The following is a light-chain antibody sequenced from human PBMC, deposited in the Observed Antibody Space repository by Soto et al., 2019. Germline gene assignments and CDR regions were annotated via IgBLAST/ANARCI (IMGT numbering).Light chain of an antibody. Sequence: DVQMTQSPSSLSASVGDRVTITCRASQDINSWLAWYQQKPGQAPKSMIYAASSLQTGVPSRFSGSGSGTDFNLTISSLQPEVYATDYCQQYNVYPLTFGGGTKVEIK. CDR1: QDINSW. CDR3: QQYNVYPLT. CDR2: AAS. J-gene: IGKJ4*01. V-gene: IGKV1D-16*01.